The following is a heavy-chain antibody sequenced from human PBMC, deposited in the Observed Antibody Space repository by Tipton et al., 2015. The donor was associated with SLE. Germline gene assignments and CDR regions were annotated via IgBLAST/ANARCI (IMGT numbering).Heavy chain of an antibody. J-gene: IGHJ2*01. Sequence: TLSLTCTVSGGSISSYYWSWIRQPPGKGLEWIGYIYYSGSTYYNPSLKSRVTISIDTSRNQFSLKLSSVTAADTAVYYCARDPYGDPHLHWYFDLWGRGTLVTVSS. D-gene: IGHD4-17*01. CDR3: ARDPYGDPHLHWYFDL. CDR2: IYYSGST. CDR1: GGSISSYY. V-gene: IGHV4-59*12.